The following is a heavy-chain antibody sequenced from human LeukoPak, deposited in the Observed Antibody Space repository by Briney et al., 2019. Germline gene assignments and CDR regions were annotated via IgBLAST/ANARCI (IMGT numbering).Heavy chain of an antibody. CDR3: ARRLLWFGEAGWFDP. D-gene: IGHD3-10*01. J-gene: IGHJ5*02. V-gene: IGHV4-59*01. CDR1: GGSISSYY. CDR2: IYYSGST. Sequence: SETVSLTCTVSGGSISSYYWSWMRQPPGKGREWIGYIYYSGSTNYNPSLKSRVTISVDTSKNQFSLKLSSVTAADTALYYCARRLLWFGEAGWFDPWGEETLVTVSS.